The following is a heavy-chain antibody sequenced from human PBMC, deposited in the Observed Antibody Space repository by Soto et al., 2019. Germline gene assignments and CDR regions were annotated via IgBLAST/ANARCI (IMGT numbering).Heavy chain of an antibody. Sequence: ASVKVSCKASGYTFTSYDINWGRPAPGQGPEWMGWMNPNSGSTGYAQKFQGRGTMTRNTSISTAYMELSSLRSEYTAVYYCARDGNYDFWSGDYYYYGMDVWGQGTTVTVSS. J-gene: IGHJ6*02. V-gene: IGHV1-8*01. CDR2: MNPNSGST. CDR3: ARDGNYDFWSGDYYYYGMDV. CDR1: GYTFTSYD. D-gene: IGHD3-3*01.